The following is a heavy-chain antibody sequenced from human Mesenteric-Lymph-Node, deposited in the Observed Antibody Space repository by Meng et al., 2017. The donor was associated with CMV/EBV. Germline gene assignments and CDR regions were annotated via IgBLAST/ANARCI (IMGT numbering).Heavy chain of an antibody. J-gene: IGHJ2*01. CDR1: GGTFSSDA. CDR2: ITPMFGVT. CDR3: ARVRGDWYFDL. Sequence: SCKASGGTFSSDAISWLRQAPGQGLEWMGVITPMFGVTNYAQKFQGRVTITADKSTSTAYMELSSLRSEDTAVYYCARVRGDWYFDLWGRGTLVTVSS. V-gene: IGHV1-69*17. D-gene: IGHD5-24*01.